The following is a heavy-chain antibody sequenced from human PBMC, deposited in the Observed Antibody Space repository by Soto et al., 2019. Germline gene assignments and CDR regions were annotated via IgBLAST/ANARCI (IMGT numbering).Heavy chain of an antibody. V-gene: IGHV4-31*03. D-gene: IGHD6-6*01. CDR1: GGSISSGGYY. CDR2: IYYSGST. CDR3: ARVHSSSPLFDY. Sequence: SETLSLTCTVSGGSISSGGYYWSWIRQHPGKGLEWIGYIYYSGSTYYNPSLKSRVTISVDTSKNQFSLKLSSVTAADTAVYYCARVHSSSPLFDYWGQGTLVNVSS. J-gene: IGHJ4*02.